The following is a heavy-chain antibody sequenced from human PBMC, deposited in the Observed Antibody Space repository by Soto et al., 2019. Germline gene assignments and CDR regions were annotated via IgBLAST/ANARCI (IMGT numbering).Heavy chain of an antibody. CDR2: ISGSVGST. Sequence: VGSMRVSCTASGHTFSNYAMSRVRQAPWKGPQWVSAISGSVGSTYYADSVKGRFTISRDNSKNTLYLQMNSLRAEDTAVYYCAKVTSITMIVVVIPDAFDIWGQGTMVTVSS. CDR3: AKVTSITMIVVVIPDAFDI. D-gene: IGHD3-22*01. CDR1: GHTFSNYA. J-gene: IGHJ3*02. V-gene: IGHV3-23*01.